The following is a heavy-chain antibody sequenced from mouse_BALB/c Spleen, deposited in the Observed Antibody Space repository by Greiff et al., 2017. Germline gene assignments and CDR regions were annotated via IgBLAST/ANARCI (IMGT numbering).Heavy chain of an antibody. CDR2: ISSGSGTI. CDR3: ARWGDGNYWYFYV. Sequence: EVQRVESGGGLVQPGGSRKLSCAASGFTFSSFGMHWVRQAPEKGLAWVAYISSGSGTIYYADTVKGRFTISRDNPKNTLFLQMTSLRSEDTAMYYCARWGDGNYWYFYVWGAGTTVTVSS. D-gene: IGHD2-1*01. J-gene: IGHJ1*01. CDR1: GFTFSSFG. V-gene: IGHV5-17*02.